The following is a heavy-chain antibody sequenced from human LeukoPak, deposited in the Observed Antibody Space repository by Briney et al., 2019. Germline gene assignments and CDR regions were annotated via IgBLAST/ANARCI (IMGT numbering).Heavy chain of an antibody. V-gene: IGHV4-59*08. Sequence: SETLSLTCTVSGVSISSDYWSWIRLPPGKGLEWIGCIYYSGSSNYNPSLKSRVTMSVDTSKNQFSLKLTSVTAADTAVYYCARRLRQNLFDPWGQGILVTVSS. CDR2: IYYSGSS. J-gene: IGHJ5*02. CDR3: ARRLRQNLFDP. CDR1: GVSISSDY. D-gene: IGHD4-17*01.